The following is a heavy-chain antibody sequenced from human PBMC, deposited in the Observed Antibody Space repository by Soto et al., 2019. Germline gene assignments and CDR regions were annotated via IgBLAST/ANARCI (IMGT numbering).Heavy chain of an antibody. J-gene: IGHJ6*02. D-gene: IGHD2-15*01. CDR1: GYTFTGYY. CDR2: INPNSGGT. V-gene: IGHV1-2*02. CDR3: AGAVVVVYGMDV. Sequence: ASVKVSCKASGYTFTGYYMHWVRQAPGQGLEWMGWINPNSGGTNYAQKFQGRVTMTRDTSISTAYMELSRLRSDDTAVYYCAGAVVVVYGMDVWGQGTTVTVSS.